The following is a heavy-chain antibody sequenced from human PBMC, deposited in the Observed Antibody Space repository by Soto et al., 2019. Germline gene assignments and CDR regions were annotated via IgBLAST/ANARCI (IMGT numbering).Heavy chain of an antibody. V-gene: IGHV3-23*01. CDR1: GFTFSSYA. CDR2: ISGSGGST. CDR3: AKLWYYDFWSGYYDAFDI. D-gene: IGHD3-3*01. J-gene: IGHJ3*02. Sequence: GGSLRLSCAASGFTFSSYAMSWVRQAPGKGLEWVSAISGSGGSTYYADSVKGRFTISRDNSKNTLYLQMNSLRAEDTAVYYCAKLWYYDFWSGYYDAFDIWGQGTMVTVSS.